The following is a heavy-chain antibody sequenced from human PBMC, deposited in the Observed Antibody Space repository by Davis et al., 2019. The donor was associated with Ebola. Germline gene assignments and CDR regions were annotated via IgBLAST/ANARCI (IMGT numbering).Heavy chain of an antibody. CDR3: ARTSIVGTTTTASDI. Sequence: AASVKVSCKASGYTFTNSSISWVRQAPGQGLEWMGWISAYNGNTAYAQILQGRVTMTTHTSTGTAYMELRSLRSDDTAVYFCARTSIVGTTTTASDIWGQGTMVTVSS. D-gene: IGHD1-26*01. V-gene: IGHV1-18*01. CDR2: ISAYNGNT. CDR1: GYTFTNSS. J-gene: IGHJ3*02.